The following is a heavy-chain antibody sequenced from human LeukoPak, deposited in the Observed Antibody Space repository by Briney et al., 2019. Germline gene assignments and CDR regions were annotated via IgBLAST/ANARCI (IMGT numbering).Heavy chain of an antibody. CDR2: ISGSGGST. CDR1: GGSISSSN. V-gene: IGHV3-23*01. CDR3: AKGAYYTAMVSWFDP. J-gene: IGHJ5*02. D-gene: IGHD5-18*01. Sequence: GTLSLTCAVSGGSISSSNWWSWVRQPPGKGLEWVSAISGSGGSTYYADSVKGRFTISRDNSKNTLYLQMNSLRAEDTAVYYCAKGAYYTAMVSWFDPWGQGTLVTVSS.